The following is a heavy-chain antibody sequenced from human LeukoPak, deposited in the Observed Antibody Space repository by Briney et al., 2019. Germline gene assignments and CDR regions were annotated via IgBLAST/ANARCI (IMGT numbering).Heavy chain of an antibody. CDR3: ARTSRAAAGPLRFDY. Sequence: ASVKVSCKASGYTFTNYYMHWVRQAPGQGLEWMGWINPNSGGTNYAQKFQGRVTMTRDTSISTAYMELSRLRSDDTAVYYCARTSRAAAGPLRFDYWGQGTLVTVSS. J-gene: IGHJ4*02. CDR1: GYTFTNYY. D-gene: IGHD6-13*01. V-gene: IGHV1-2*02. CDR2: INPNSGGT.